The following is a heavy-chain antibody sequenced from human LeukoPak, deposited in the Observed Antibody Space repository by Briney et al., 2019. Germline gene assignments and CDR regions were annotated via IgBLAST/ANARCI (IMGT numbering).Heavy chain of an antibody. CDR1: GYTFTGYY. Sequence: ASVKVSCKASGYTFTGYYMHWVRQAPGQGLEWMGWINPNSGGTNYAQKFQGRVTISVDTSKNQFSLKLSSVTAADTAVYYCARHRAAGRDAFDIWGQGTMVTVSS. D-gene: IGHD2-15*01. J-gene: IGHJ3*02. CDR2: INPNSGGT. V-gene: IGHV1-2*02. CDR3: ARHRAAGRDAFDI.